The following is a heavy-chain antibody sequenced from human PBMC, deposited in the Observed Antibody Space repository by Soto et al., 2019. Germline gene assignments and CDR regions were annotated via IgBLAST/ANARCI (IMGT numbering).Heavy chain of an antibody. J-gene: IGHJ6*01. Sequence: GGSLRLSCAACRFTLDDYTMHLLRQAPGKGLEWVSLISWDGGSTYYADSVKGRFTISRDNSKNSLYLQMNSLRTEDTALYYCAKDSGNTIIGVVPSGMDVWWQGTTVTVSS. CDR2: ISWDGGST. CDR3: AKDSGNTIIGVVPSGMDV. V-gene: IGHV3-43*01. D-gene: IGHD3-3*01. CDR1: RFTLDDYT.